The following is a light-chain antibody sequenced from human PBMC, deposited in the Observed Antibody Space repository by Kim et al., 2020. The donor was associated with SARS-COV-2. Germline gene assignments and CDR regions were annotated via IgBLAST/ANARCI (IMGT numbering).Light chain of an antibody. CDR2: WAS. J-gene: IGKJ2*01. CDR3: HQYYGPPYT. CDR1: RSVLYSSNNKNY. Sequence: DIVMTQSPDSLAVSLGERATINCKSSRSVLYSSNNKNYLAWYQQKPGLPPRLLIYWASTRESGVPDRFSGSGSGTDFTLTISSLQAEDVGVYYCHQYYGPPYTFGQGTKL. V-gene: IGKV4-1*01.